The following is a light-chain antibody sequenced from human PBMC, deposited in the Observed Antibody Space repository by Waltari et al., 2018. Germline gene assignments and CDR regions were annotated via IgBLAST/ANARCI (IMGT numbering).Light chain of an antibody. J-gene: IGLJ3*02. CDR1: SSDVGSYYL. Sequence: QSALTQPASVSGSPGPSITISCTGTSSDVGSYYLVSLYQQHPGKAPNLMIYEVSKRPSGVSNRFSGSKSGNTASLTISGLQAEDEADYYCCSYAGSRGWVFGGGTKLTVL. CDR2: EVS. CDR3: CSYAGSRGWV. V-gene: IGLV2-23*02.